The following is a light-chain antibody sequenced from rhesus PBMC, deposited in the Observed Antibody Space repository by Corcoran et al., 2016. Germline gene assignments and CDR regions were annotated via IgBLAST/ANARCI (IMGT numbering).Light chain of an antibody. V-gene: IGKV1-21*01. Sequence: DIQMTQAPSSLSASVGDRVTITCRASQGISRWLAWYQQKPGKAPKLMIYKASSLPSGVPSRFSGSGSWADLTPTISSLQPEDFATYYCQQYTSAPFTFGPGTKLDIK. CDR1: QGISRW. J-gene: IGKJ3*01. CDR3: QQYTSAPFT. CDR2: KAS.